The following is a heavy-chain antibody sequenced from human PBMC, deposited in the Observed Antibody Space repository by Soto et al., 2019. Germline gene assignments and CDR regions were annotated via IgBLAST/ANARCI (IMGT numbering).Heavy chain of an antibody. J-gene: IGHJ5*02. CDR1: GGSISSGDYY. CDR2: IYYSGST. Sequence: QVQVQDSGPGLVNPSQTLSLTCTVSGGSISSGDYYWSWIRQHPGKGLEWIGYIYYSGSTYYNPSLKSRVTISVDTSKNQFSLKLSSVTAADTAVYYCARWWSGSRQGFDPWGQVTLVTVSS. V-gene: IGHV4-31*03. D-gene: IGHD3-3*01. CDR3: ARWWSGSRQGFDP.